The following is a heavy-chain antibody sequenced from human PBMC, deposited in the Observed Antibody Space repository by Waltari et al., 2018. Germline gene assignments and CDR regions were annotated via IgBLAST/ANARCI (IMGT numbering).Heavy chain of an antibody. D-gene: IGHD2-2*01. V-gene: IGHV4-39*07. CDR2: IYYSGST. CDR3: AREVEVHGDYSDY. Sequence: QLQLQESGPGLVKPSETLSLTCTVSGGSISSSSYYWGWIRQPPGKGLEWIGSIYYSGSTYYNPSLKSRVTISVDTSKNQFSLKLSSVTAADTAVYYCAREVEVHGDYSDYWGQGTLVTVSS. CDR1: GGSISSSSYY. J-gene: IGHJ4*02.